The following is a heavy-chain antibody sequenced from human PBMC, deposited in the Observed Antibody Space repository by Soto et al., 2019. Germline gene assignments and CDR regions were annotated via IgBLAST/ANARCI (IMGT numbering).Heavy chain of an antibody. J-gene: IGHJ6*02. CDR2: INWNGGST. V-gene: IGHV3-20*04. D-gene: IGHD3-10*01. Sequence: EVQLVESGGGVVRPGGSLRLSCAASGFTFDDYGMSWVRQAPGKGLEWVSGINWNGGSTGYADSVKGRFTISRDNAKNSLYLQMNSLRAEDTALYYCARGETYYYGSGSLPPVDVWGQGTTVTVSS. CDR1: GFTFDDYG. CDR3: ARGETYYYGSGSLPPVDV.